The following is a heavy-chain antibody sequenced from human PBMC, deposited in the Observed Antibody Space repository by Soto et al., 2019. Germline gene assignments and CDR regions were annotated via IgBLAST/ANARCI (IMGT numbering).Heavy chain of an antibody. CDR3: ARLSYYDY. J-gene: IGHJ4*02. D-gene: IGHD5-18*01. Sequence: GESLKISCKGSGYRFTNYWIGWVRQMPGKGLEWMGMIYPGNSDTRYSPSFEDQVTISADRSISTAYLQLSSLKASDTAMYYCARLSYYDYWGQGTLVTVS. V-gene: IGHV5-51*01. CDR1: GYRFTNYW. CDR2: IYPGNSDT.